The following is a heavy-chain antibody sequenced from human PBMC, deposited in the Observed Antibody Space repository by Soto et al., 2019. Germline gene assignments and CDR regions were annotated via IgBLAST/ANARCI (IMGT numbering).Heavy chain of an antibody. CDR3: ARGDGSVTAGYYYYGMDV. CDR1: GGSISSYY. CDR2: IYYSGST. J-gene: IGHJ6*02. Sequence: LSLTCTVSGGSISSYYWSWIRQPPGKGLEWIAYIYYSGSTNYNPSLKSRVTILVDTSKNQFSLRLSSVTAADTAVYYCARGDGSVTAGYYYYGMDVWGQGTTVTVSS. D-gene: IGHD1-26*01. V-gene: IGHV4-59*01.